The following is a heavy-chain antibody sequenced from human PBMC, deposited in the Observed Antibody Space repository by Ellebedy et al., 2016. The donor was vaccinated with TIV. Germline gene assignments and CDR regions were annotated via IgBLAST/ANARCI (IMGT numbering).Heavy chain of an antibody. CDR2: IYSGGST. V-gene: IGHV3-53*05. J-gene: IGHJ6*02. Sequence: GGSLRLXXAASGFTVSSNYMSWVRQAPGKGLEWVSVIYSGGSTYYADSVKGRFTISRDNSKNTLYLQMNSLRAEDTAVYYCASGGDSSGWGGYYYGMDVWGQGTTVTVSS. D-gene: IGHD3-22*01. CDR1: GFTVSSNY. CDR3: ASGGDSSGWGGYYYGMDV.